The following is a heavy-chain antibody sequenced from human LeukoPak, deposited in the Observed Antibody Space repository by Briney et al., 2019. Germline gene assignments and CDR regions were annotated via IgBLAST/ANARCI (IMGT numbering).Heavy chain of an antibody. D-gene: IGHD3-3*01. J-gene: IGHJ6*03. CDR1: GYTFTGYY. V-gene: IGHV1-2*02. Sequence: GASVKVSCKASGYTFTGYYTHWVRQAPGQGLEWMGWINPNSGGTNYAQKFQGRVTMTRDTSISTAYMELSRLRSDDTAVYYCARVSPYYDFWSGYYTESPYYMDVWGKGTTVTVSS. CDR3: ARVSPYYDFWSGYYTESPYYMDV. CDR2: INPNSGGT.